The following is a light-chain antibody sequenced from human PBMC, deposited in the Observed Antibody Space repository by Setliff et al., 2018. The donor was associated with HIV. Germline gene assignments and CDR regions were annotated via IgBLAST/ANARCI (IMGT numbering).Light chain of an antibody. CDR3: LSYTTIRTVV. Sequence: QSVLTQPASVSGSPGQSIAISCGGTSSDVGAYDYVSWFQQHPGKAPKLMIYEVKKRPSGVSNRFSGSKSSNTASLTISALQAEDEADYYCLSYTTIRTVVFGTGTKVTVL. CDR1: SSDVGAYDY. V-gene: IGLV2-14*01. J-gene: IGLJ1*01. CDR2: EVK.